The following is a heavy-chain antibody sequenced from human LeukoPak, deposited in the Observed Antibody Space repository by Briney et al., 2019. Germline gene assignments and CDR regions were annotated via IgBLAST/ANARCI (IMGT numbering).Heavy chain of an antibody. J-gene: IGHJ3*02. D-gene: IGHD3-22*01. Sequence: PGGSLRLSCAASGFTFSTHAMNWGRQAPGKGLEWVSAISGSGASTYYADSVKGRFTISRDNSKNTLYLQMNSLRAEDTAVYYCAKGYDSSGYYYLQAFDMWGQGTMVTVSS. CDR3: AKGYDSSGYYYLQAFDM. CDR2: ISGSGAST. CDR1: GFTFSTHA. V-gene: IGHV3-23*01.